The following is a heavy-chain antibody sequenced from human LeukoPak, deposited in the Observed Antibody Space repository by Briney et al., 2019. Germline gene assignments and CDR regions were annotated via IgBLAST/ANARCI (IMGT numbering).Heavy chain of an antibody. CDR2: IYYSGST. D-gene: IGHD3-10*01. J-gene: IGHJ4*02. CDR1: GGSISSSSYY. CDR3: ASLQAGHFDY. V-gene: IGHV4-39*01. Sequence: SETLSLTCTVSGGSISSSSYYWGWIRQPPGKGLEWIGSIYYSGSTYYNPSLKSRVTISVDTSKNQFSLKLSSVTAADTAVYYCASLQAGHFDYWGQGTLVTVSS.